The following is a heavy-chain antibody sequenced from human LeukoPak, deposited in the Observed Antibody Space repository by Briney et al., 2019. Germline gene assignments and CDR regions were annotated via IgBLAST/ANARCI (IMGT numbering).Heavy chain of an antibody. CDR2: IIPIFGTA. D-gene: IGHD6-6*01. Sequence: GASVTVSCMAYGGTFTSYAISWVRQAPGQGLEWMGAIIPIFGTANYAQKIQGRVTITADKSTSTAYMELSSLRAEDTAVYYCARDQLGPPGDGSSSIDYWGQGTLVTVSS. CDR1: GGTFTSYA. V-gene: IGHV1-69*06. J-gene: IGHJ4*02. CDR3: ARDQLGPPGDGSSSIDY.